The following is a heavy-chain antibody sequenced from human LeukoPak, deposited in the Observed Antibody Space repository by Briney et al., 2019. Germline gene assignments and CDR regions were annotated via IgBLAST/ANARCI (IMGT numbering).Heavy chain of an antibody. J-gene: IGHJ3*02. Sequence: QSGGSLGLSCAASGFTFSSYAMSWVRQAPGKGLEWVSAISGSGGSTYYADSVKGRFTISRDNSKNTLYLQMNSLRAEDTAVYYCAKPYSSGPGAFDIWGQGTMVTVSS. CDR1: GFTFSSYA. V-gene: IGHV3-23*01. D-gene: IGHD6-19*01. CDR2: ISGSGGST. CDR3: AKPYSSGPGAFDI.